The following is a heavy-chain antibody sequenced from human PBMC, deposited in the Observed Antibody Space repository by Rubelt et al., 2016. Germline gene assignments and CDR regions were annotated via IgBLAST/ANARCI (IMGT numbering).Heavy chain of an antibody. D-gene: IGHD3-3*01. CDR3: ARSPRYDFEDNWFDP. CDR2: INHSGGST. Sequence: QVQLVQSGAEVKKPGASVKVSCKASGSTFTSYYMHWVRQAPGQGLGWMGIINHSGGSTSYAQKFQGRVTMTRDTSTSTVYMELSSLRSEDTAVYYCARSPRYDFEDNWFDPWGQGTLVTVSS. V-gene: IGHV1-46*01. CDR1: GSTFTSYY. J-gene: IGHJ5*02.